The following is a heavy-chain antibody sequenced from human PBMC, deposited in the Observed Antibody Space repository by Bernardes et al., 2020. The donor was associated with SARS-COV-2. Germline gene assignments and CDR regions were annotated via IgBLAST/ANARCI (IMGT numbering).Heavy chain of an antibody. CDR3: ARECKKRDLVWFGEPDYYCYGMDV. J-gene: IGHJ6*02. V-gene: IGHV1-18*01. D-gene: IGHD3-10*01. Sequence: ASVKVSCPASGYTFTSYGITWVRQAPGQGLEWMGWISAYNGNTNHAQKLQGRVTMTTDTSTSTAYMELRSLRSDDTAVYYCARECKKRDLVWFGEPDYYCYGMDVWGQGTTVTVSS. CDR2: ISAYNGNT. CDR1: GYTFTSYG.